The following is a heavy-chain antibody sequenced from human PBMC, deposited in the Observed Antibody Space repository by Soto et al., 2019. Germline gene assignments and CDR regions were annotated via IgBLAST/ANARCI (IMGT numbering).Heavy chain of an antibody. D-gene: IGHD5-12*01. CDR1: GYTFTGYY. CDR2: INPNSGGT. CDR3: ARDREGGYEVYYYGMDV. Sequence: VKVSCKASGYTFTGYYMHWVRQAPGQGLEWMGWINPNSGGTNYAQKFHGRVTMTRDTSISTAYMELSRLRSDDTAVYYCARDREGGYEVYYYGMDVWGQGTTVTVSS. J-gene: IGHJ6*02. V-gene: IGHV1-2*02.